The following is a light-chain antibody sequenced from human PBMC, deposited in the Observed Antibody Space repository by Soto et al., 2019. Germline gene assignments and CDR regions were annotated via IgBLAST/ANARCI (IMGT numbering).Light chain of an antibody. Sequence: DIQMTQSPSSLSASIGDGVTITCRASQSSNSYLNWYQQKPGKAPKLLLSAASNLQSGVPSRFSGSGSGTDFTLTICSLQPEDVATYYCQQSFSTLLITFGQGTRLEIK. V-gene: IGKV1-39*01. CDR1: QSSNSY. CDR2: AAS. CDR3: QQSFSTLLIT. J-gene: IGKJ5*01.